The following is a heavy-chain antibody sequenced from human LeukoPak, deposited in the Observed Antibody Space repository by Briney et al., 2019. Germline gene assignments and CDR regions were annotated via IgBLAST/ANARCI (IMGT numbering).Heavy chain of an antibody. CDR1: GGSISSSIYY. J-gene: IGHJ4*02. V-gene: IGHV4-39*01. CDR2: IYYSGST. CDR3: ARQYIVGATNDY. Sequence: ASETLSLTCTVSGGSISSSIYYWGWIRQPPGKGLEWIGSIYYSGSTYYSPSLKSRVTISVDTSKNQFSLKLSSVTAADTAVYYCARQYIVGATNDYWGEGTLVTVSS. D-gene: IGHD1-26*01.